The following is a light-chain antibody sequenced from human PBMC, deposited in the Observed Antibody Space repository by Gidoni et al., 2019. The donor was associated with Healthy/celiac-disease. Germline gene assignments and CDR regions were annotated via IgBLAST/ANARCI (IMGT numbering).Light chain of an antibody. J-gene: IGKJ2*01. CDR3: QQSYSTPYT. Sequence: DIQMTQSPSSLPASVVDRVNITCRASQSISSYLNWYQQKPGKAPKLLIYAASSLQSGVPSRFSGSGSGTDFTLTISSLQPEDFATYYCQQSYSTPYTFGQGTKLEIK. V-gene: IGKV1-39*01. CDR1: QSISSY. CDR2: AAS.